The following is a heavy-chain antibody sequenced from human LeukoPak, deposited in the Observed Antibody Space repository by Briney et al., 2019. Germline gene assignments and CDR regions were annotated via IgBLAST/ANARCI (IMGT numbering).Heavy chain of an antibody. CDR3: ARDNIAVAGTGFDY. CDR1: GGSISSSNW. D-gene: IGHD6-19*01. Sequence: PSETLSLTCAVSGGSISSSNWWSWVRQPPGKGLEWIGEIYHSGSTNHNPSLKSRVTISVDKSKNQFSLKLSSVTAADTAVYYCARDNIAVAGTGFDYWGQGTLVTVSS. CDR2: IYHSGST. V-gene: IGHV4-4*02. J-gene: IGHJ4*02.